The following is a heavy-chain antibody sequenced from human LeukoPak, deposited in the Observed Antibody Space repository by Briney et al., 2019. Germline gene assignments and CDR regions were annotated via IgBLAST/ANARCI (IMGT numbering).Heavy chain of an antibody. CDR3: ARQYGGGYSLDNWFDP. Sequence: SETLSLTCTVSGGSISSSSYYWGWIRQPPGKGLEWIGSIYYSGSTYYNPSLKSRVTISVDTSKNQFSLKLSSVTAADTAVYYCARQYGGGYSLDNWFDPWGQGTLVTVSS. CDR1: GGSISSSSYY. D-gene: IGHD3-22*01. CDR2: IYYSGST. V-gene: IGHV4-39*07. J-gene: IGHJ5*02.